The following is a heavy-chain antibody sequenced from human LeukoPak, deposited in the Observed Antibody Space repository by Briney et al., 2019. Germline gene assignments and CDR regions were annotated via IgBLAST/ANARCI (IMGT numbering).Heavy chain of an antibody. CDR3: TRVGYIDEGIDY. Sequence: PGGSLRLSCAASGFTFSSYGMHWVRQAPGKGLEWVANIKQDGSKKSYVDSVKGRFTISGDNAKNSLYLQVNSLRAEDTAIYYCTRVGYIDEGIDYWGQGTLVTVSS. D-gene: IGHD5-24*01. J-gene: IGHJ4*02. CDR1: GFTFSSYG. V-gene: IGHV3-7*04. CDR2: IKQDGSKK.